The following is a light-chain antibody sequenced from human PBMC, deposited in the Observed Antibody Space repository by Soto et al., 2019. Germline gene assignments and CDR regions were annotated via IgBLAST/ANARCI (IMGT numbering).Light chain of an antibody. CDR3: QQYNDWYT. Sequence: EIVMTQSPATLSVSPGERATLSCRASQSVSSNLAWYQQKPGQAPRLLIYGASTRATGIPARFSGSGYGTDFTLTISILQYEDVAVYYCQQYNDWYTFGQGTKLEIK. V-gene: IGKV3-15*01. CDR2: GAS. J-gene: IGKJ2*01. CDR1: QSVSSN.